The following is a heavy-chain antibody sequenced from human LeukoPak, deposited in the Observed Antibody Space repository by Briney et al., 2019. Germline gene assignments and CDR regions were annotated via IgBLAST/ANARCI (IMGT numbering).Heavy chain of an antibody. D-gene: IGHD4-11*01. CDR1: GFAFSSYA. J-gene: IGHJ4*02. CDR2: ISYDGSNK. Sequence: PGRSLRLSCAASGFAFSSYAMHWVRQAPGKGLEWVAVISYDGSNKYYADSVKGRFTISRDNSKNTLHLQMNSLRAEDTAVYYCARGRDYRSPEDYWGQGTLVTVSS. V-gene: IGHV3-30-3*01. CDR3: ARGRDYRSPEDY.